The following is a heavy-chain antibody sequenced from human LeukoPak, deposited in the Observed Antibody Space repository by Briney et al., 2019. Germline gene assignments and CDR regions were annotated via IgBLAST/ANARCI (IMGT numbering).Heavy chain of an antibody. D-gene: IGHD3-16*01. J-gene: IGHJ4*02. V-gene: IGHV1-8*01. CDR1: GYTFTSYD. Sequence: ASVKVSCKASGYTFTSYDINWVRQATGQGLEWMGWMNPNSGNTGYAQKFQGRVTMTRNTSISTVYMELSSLRSEDTAVYYCARGPRTFGGVGDYWGQGTLVTVSS. CDR2: MNPNSGNT. CDR3: ARGPRTFGGVGDY.